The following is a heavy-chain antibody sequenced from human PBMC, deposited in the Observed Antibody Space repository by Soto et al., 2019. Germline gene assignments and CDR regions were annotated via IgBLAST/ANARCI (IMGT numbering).Heavy chain of an antibody. CDR3: AKDPFGDSSGYYYFDY. V-gene: IGHV3-23*01. CDR1: GFTFSSYA. CDR2: ISGSGGST. Sequence: GGSLRLSCAASGFTFSSYAMGWVRQAPGKGLEWVSAISGSGGSTYYADSVKGRFTISRDNSKNTLYLQMNSLRAEDTAVYYCAKDPFGDSSGYYYFDYWGQGTLVTV. D-gene: IGHD3-22*01. J-gene: IGHJ4*02.